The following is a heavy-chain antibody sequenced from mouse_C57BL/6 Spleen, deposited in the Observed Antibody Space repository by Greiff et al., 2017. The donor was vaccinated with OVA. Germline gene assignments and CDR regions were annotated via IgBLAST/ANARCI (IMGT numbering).Heavy chain of an antibody. V-gene: IGHV1-82*01. D-gene: IGHD1-1*01. CDR1: GYAFSSSW. CDR2: IYPGDGDT. CDR3: ARGDYYGTY. Sequence: VKLVASGPELVKPGASVKISCKASGYAFSSSWMNWVKQRPGKGLEWIGRIYPGDGDTNYNGKFKGKATLTADKSSSTAYMQLSSLTSEDSAVYFCARGDYYGTYWGQGTTLTVSS. J-gene: IGHJ2*01.